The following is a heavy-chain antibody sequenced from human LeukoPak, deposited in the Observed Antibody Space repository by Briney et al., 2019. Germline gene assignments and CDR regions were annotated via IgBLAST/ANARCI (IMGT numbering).Heavy chain of an antibody. D-gene: IGHD3-10*01. J-gene: IGHJ4*02. CDR2: ISYDGSNQ. CDR3: ARAGPPRLWFGELLV. CDR1: GFTFSSYT. Sequence: GRSLRLSCAASGFTFSSYTMHWVRQAPGKGLEWVAVISYDGSNQHYADSVKGRFTISRDSSDNTLFLQMNSLRVEDTAVYYCARAGPPRLWFGELLVWGQGTLVSVSS. V-gene: IGHV3-30*04.